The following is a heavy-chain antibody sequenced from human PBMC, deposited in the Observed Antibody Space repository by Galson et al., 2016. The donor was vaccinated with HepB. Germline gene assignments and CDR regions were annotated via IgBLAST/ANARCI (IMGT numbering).Heavy chain of an antibody. Sequence: SLRLSCAASGFSFSRYGMHWVRQAPGKGLEWVAVIWYDGSNEYYADSVKGRFTISRDNSKNTLFLQMNSLRADDSAVYYCARALTYQYCFDYWGQGALVTVSS. CDR1: GFSFSRYG. CDR2: IWYDGSNE. CDR3: ARALTYQYCFDY. V-gene: IGHV3-33*01. D-gene: IGHD2-2*01. J-gene: IGHJ4*02.